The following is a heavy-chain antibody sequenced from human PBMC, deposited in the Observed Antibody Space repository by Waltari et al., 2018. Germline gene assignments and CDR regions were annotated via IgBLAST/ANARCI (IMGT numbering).Heavy chain of an antibody. Sequence: QVQLQGSAPGLLKPSETLPLTCTVSGGSFLGYYWRWTRHPPGKGLEWIGYIYYSGSTNYNPSLKSRVTISVDTSKNQFSLKLSSVTAADTAVYYCASAGHCSGGSCYWDAFDIWGQGTMVTVSS. CDR1: GGSFLGYY. D-gene: IGHD2-15*01. J-gene: IGHJ3*02. V-gene: IGHV4-59*01. CDR2: IYYSGST. CDR3: ASAGHCSGGSCYWDAFDI.